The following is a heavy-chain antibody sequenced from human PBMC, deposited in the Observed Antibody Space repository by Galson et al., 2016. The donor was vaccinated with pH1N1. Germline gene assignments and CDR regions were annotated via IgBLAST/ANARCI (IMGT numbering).Heavy chain of an antibody. CDR2: IYYSGST. CDR3: ARGIAVAGTQYFDY. Sequence: TLSLTCTVSGGSISSGGYYWSWIRQHPGKGLEWIGYIYYSGSTYYNPSLKSRVTISVDTSKNQFSLKLSSVTAADTAVYYCARGIAVAGTQYFDYWGKGTLVTVSS. CDR1: GGSISSGGYY. J-gene: IGHJ4*02. D-gene: IGHD6-19*01. V-gene: IGHV4-31*03.